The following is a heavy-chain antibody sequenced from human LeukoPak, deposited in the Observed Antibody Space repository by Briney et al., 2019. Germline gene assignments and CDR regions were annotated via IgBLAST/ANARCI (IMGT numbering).Heavy chain of an antibody. V-gene: IGHV3-7*01. CDR1: GSPFSSYW. D-gene: IGHD4-11*01. J-gene: IGHJ4*01. CDR3: ARDYSKGEIY. Sequence: GGSWKLSCEASGSPFSSYWLSWARQAPGKGLEWVANIKQVGSENNYVASVKARFTISRENAKNSLYLKMNSLRAEDTAVYYCARDYSKGEIYWGQGTMVTVSS. CDR2: IKQVGSEN.